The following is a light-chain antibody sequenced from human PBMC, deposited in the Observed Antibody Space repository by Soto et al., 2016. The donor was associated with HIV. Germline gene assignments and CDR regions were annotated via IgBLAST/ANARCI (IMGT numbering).Light chain of an antibody. CDR1: QDITNY. Sequence: DIQMTQSPSSLSASVGDRVTITCQASQDITNYLNWYQQKPGKAPKLLIYDASNLETGVPSRFSGSGSGTDFTFTISSLQPEDIATYYCQQYDILPYTFGQGTTLEIK. CDR3: QQYDILPYT. J-gene: IGKJ2*01. V-gene: IGKV1-33*01. CDR2: DAS.